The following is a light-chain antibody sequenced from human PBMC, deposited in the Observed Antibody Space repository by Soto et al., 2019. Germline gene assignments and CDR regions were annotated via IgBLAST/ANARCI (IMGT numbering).Light chain of an antibody. V-gene: IGLV2-14*01. CDR2: EVS. CDR3: ISYTRSTTWV. CDR1: SSDVGGFNF. Sequence: QAVVTQPASVSGSPGQSITISCTGTSSDVGGFNFVSWYQQHPGKAPKLMIYEVSNRPSGVSNRFSGSKSGNTASLTISGLQAEDEADYYCISYTRSTTWVFGGGTKLTVL. J-gene: IGLJ3*02.